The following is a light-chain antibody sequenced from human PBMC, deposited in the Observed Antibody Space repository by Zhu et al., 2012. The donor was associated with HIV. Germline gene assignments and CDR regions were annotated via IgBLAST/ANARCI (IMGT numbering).Light chain of an antibody. CDR3: QQLTTYRVT. Sequence: DIQLTQSPSFLSASVGDRVTITCRASQGISGYLAWYQQKPGKAPKLLIYAASTLQTGVPSRFSGSGSGTEFTLTISSLQPEDFATYYCQQLTTYRVTFGQGYHDWRLN. J-gene: IGKJ5*01. CDR1: QGISGY. CDR2: AAS. V-gene: IGKV1-9*01.